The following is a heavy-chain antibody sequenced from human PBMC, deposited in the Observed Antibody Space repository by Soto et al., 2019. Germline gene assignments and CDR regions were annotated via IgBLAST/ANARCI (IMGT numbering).Heavy chain of an antibody. J-gene: IGHJ6*03. CDR1: GFSLSNGKGG. Sequence: HVTLKESGPVLVKPTETLTLTCTVSGFSLSNGKGGVSWIRQPPGKALEWLAHIFSNDEKSYRTSLKSRLTISENTSKSQVVLTMTNVDTVDTATYYWARLLFGRAVAGGYVYMDGWGKGTTVTVSS. D-gene: IGHD6-19*01. CDR3: ARLLFGRAVAGGYVYMDG. V-gene: IGHV2-26*01. CDR2: IFSNDEK.